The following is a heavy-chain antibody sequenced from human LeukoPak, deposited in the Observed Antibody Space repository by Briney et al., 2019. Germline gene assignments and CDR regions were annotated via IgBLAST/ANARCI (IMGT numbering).Heavy chain of an antibody. D-gene: IGHD3-3*01. CDR1: GFTFTIFG. J-gene: IGHJ4*02. CDR3: ARVGIRFLEQYYFDY. CDR2: ISTSSSYI. Sequence: PGGSLRLSCAASGFTFTIFGLNWVRQAPGKGPEWLSYISTSSSYIYYADSVKGRFTVSRDNAMNSLFLQMNSLIAEDMAVYYCARVGIRFLEQYYFDYWGQGTLVTVSS. V-gene: IGHV3-21*01.